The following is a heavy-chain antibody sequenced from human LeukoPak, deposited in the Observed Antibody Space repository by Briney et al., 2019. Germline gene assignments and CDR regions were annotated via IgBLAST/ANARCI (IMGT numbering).Heavy chain of an antibody. CDR1: GFTFSDYY. D-gene: IGHD3-16*02. Sequence: GGSLRLSCAASGFTFSDYYMTWIRQAPGKGLEWVSYTILTGTTIYCADSVKGRFTISRDNSKNTLYLQMNSLRAEDTAVYYCAKIYVWGSYRYSDYWGQGTLVTVSS. J-gene: IGHJ4*02. CDR3: AKIYVWGSYRYSDY. CDR2: TILTGTTI. V-gene: IGHV3-11*01.